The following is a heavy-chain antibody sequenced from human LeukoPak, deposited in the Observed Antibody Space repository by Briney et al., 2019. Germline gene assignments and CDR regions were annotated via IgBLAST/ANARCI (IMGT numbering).Heavy chain of an antibody. CDR3: ATRITIFGGIDY. J-gene: IGHJ4*02. Sequence: GASVRVSCKVSGYTLTELSMHWVRQAPGKGLEWMGGFDPEDGETIYAQKFQGRVTMTEDTSTDTAYMELSSLRSEDTAVYYCATRITIFGGIDYWGQGTLVTVSS. CDR2: FDPEDGET. D-gene: IGHD3-3*01. CDR1: GYTLTELS. V-gene: IGHV1-24*01.